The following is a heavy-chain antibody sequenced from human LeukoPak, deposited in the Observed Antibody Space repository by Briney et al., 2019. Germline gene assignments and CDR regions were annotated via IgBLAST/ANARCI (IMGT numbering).Heavy chain of an antibody. D-gene: IGHD3-22*01. V-gene: IGHV3-21*01. CDR1: GFTFSSYS. CDR3: ARAMIVGNRAFDI. J-gene: IGHJ3*02. Sequence: PGGSLRLSCAASGFTFSSYSMNWVRQASGKGLEWVSSISSSSSYIYYADSVKGRFTISRDNAKNSLYLQMNSLRAEDTAVYYCARAMIVGNRAFDIWGQGTMVTVSS. CDR2: ISSSSSYI.